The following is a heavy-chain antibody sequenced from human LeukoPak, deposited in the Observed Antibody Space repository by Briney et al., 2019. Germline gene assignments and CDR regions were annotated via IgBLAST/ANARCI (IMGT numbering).Heavy chain of an antibody. V-gene: IGHV3-66*01. J-gene: IGHJ4*02. CDR3: ARGYGDFAFGY. CDR1: GFTVSSNY. Sequence: GGSLRLSCAASGFTVSSNYMSWVRQAPGKGLEWVSVIYSGDSTYYADSVKGRFTISRDNTKNTLHLQMNSLRAEDTAVYYCARGYGDFAFGYWGQGTLVTVSS. D-gene: IGHD4-17*01. CDR2: IYSGDST.